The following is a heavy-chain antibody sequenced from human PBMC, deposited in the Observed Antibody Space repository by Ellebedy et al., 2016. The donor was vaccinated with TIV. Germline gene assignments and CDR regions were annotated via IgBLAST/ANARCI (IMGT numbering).Heavy chain of an antibody. CDR3: ARAGGIGYFDY. V-gene: IGHV3-23*01. CDR2: ISGSGGST. Sequence: GESLKISXAASGFTFSSYAMSWVRQAPGKGLEWVSAISGSGGSTYYADSVKGRFTISRDNSKNTLYLQMNSLRAEDTAVYYCARAGGIGYFDYWGRGTLVTVSS. J-gene: IGHJ4*02. CDR1: GFTFSSYA. D-gene: IGHD6-13*01.